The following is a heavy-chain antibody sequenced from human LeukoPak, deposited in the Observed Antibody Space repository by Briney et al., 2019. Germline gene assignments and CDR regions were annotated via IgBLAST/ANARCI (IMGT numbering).Heavy chain of an antibody. Sequence: SETLSLTCTVSGGSISSYYWSWIRQPPGKGLEWIGYIYYSGSTNYNPSLKRRVTMSVDTSKNQFSLKLSSVTAADTAVYYCARAIYYYDSSGYFDWGQGTLVTVSS. V-gene: IGHV4-59*01. D-gene: IGHD3-22*01. CDR1: GGSISSYY. CDR3: ARAIYYYDSSGYFD. CDR2: IYYSGST. J-gene: IGHJ4*02.